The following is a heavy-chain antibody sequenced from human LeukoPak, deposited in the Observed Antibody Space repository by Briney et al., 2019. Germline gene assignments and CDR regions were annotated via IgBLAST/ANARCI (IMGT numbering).Heavy chain of an antibody. Sequence: SETLSLTCTVSGGSISGYYWSWIRQPPGKGLEWIGYIYSSGTTNYNPSLRSRVTIQVDTSKNQFSLRLSSVTATDTAVYYCARLHSSRAEEFDPWGQGPLVTVSS. CDR1: GGSISGYY. V-gene: IGHV4-59*01. CDR2: IYSSGTT. J-gene: IGHJ5*02. CDR3: ARLHSSRAEEFDP.